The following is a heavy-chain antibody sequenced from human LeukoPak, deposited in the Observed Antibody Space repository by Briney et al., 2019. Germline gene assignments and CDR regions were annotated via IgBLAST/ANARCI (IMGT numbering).Heavy chain of an antibody. CDR3: ARDSPSYYDFWSGYSQPPRFDY. V-gene: IGHV1-18*01. D-gene: IGHD3-3*01. CDR2: ISAYNGNT. Sequence: ASVKVSCKASGYRFTSYGISWVRQAPGQGLEWMGWISAYNGNTNYAQKLQGRVTMTTDTSTSTAYMELRSLRSDDTAVYYCARDSPSYYDFWSGYSQPPRFDYWGQGTLVTVSS. CDR1: GYRFTSYG. J-gene: IGHJ4*02.